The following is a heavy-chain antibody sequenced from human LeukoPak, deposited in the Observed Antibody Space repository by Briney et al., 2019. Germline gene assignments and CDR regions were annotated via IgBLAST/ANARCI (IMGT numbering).Heavy chain of an antibody. J-gene: IGHJ4*02. CDR2: IYPNTGAT. CDR1: GYTFTGYY. Sequence: GASVKVSCKASGYTFTGYYMHWVRQAPGQGLESMGYIYPNTGATKYAQKFQGRVTMTRDTSISTAYMELSGLRSDDTAVYYCGTLLSNGPFDYWGQESLVTVSS. CDR3: GTLLSNGPFDY. V-gene: IGHV1-2*02.